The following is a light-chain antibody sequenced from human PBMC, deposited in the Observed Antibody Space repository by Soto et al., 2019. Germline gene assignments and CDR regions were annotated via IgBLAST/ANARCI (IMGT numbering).Light chain of an antibody. J-gene: IGKJ5*01. CDR1: QSVSSN. CDR2: GAS. CDR3: QQYNNWPIT. V-gene: IGKV3-15*01. Sequence: EIVLTQSPATLSLSPGEGVTLSCGASQSVSSNLAWYQQKPGQAPRLLIYGASTRATGIPARFSGSGSGTEFTLTISSLQSEDFAVYYCQQYNNWPITFGQGTRLEIK.